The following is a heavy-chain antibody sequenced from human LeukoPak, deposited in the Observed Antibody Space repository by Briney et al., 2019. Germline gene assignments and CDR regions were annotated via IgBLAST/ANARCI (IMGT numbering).Heavy chain of an antibody. J-gene: IGHJ4*02. CDR2: MYHGGTP. V-gene: IGHV4-38-2*02. CDR1: GYSISSGYF. Sequence: SETLSLTCTVSGYSISSGYFWGWVRQPPGKGLEWIGSMYHGGTPNYNPSLKSRVTISLDTSKNQISLNVRSVTAEDTAVYYCVRDDYNHYGDVRGQGTLVTVSS. CDR3: VRDDYNHYGDV. D-gene: IGHD4-11*01.